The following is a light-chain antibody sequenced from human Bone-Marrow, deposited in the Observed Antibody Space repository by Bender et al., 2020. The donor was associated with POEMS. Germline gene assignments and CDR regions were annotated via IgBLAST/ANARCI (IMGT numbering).Light chain of an antibody. V-gene: IGLV3-21*02. CDR2: QNT. Sequence: SYVLTQPPSVSVAPGQTARVTCGGSNLEYRSVHWYQQKPGQAPVLVVYQNTDQPSGIPERFSGSKSGNTATLTISRVEAGDEADYYCQVWDSTSDLVVFGGGTKLTVL. CDR3: QVWDSTSDLVV. CDR1: NLEYRS. J-gene: IGLJ2*01.